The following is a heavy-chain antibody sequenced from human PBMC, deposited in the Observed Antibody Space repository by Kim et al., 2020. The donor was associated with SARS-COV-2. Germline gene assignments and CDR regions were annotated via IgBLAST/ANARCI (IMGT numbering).Heavy chain of an antibody. D-gene: IGHD4-17*01. Sequence: SVKVSCKASGGTFSSYAISWVRQAPGQGLEWMGGIIPIFGTANYAQKFQGRVTITADESTSTAYMELSSLRSEDTAVYYCARDPPPTVTTGYYYYYYGMDVWGQGTTVTVSS. CDR2: IIPIFGTA. V-gene: IGHV1-69*13. CDR3: ARDPPPTVTTGYYYYYYGMDV. CDR1: GGTFSSYA. J-gene: IGHJ6*02.